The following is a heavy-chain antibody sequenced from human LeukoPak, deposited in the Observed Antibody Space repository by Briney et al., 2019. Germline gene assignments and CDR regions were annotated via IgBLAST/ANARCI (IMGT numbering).Heavy chain of an antibody. V-gene: IGHV3-43*02. CDR2: FSGDGGST. Sequence: GVSLRLSCAASVFNFGDYGMNGVRQAPGGGLEGVSLFSGDGGSTYYADSVKGRFTISRDNSKNSLYLQMNTLRSEATGFYYCGKDRSFSRSSGYFDYWAQGTVVPVFS. D-gene: IGHD6-6*01. CDR1: VFNFGDYG. J-gene: IGHJ4*02. CDR3: GKDRSFSRSSGYFDY.